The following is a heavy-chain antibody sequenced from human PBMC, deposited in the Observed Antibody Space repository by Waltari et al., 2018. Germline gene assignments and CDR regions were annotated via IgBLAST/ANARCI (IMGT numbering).Heavy chain of an antibody. CDR3: AENDWNRYYFDY. Sequence: EVQLVESGGGVQQPGGSLRLSCAASGLTFSSSDMSWVRQAPGNGLEWVSTMSASGGSSYYADSVKGRFTISRDNSKNTLYLQMNSLRAEDTALYYCAENDWNRYYFDYWGQGTLVTVSS. V-gene: IGHV3-23*04. CDR2: MSASGGSS. CDR1: GLTFSSSD. J-gene: IGHJ4*02. D-gene: IGHD1-1*01.